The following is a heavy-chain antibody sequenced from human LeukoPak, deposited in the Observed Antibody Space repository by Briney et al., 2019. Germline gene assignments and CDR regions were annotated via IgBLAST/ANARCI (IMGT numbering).Heavy chain of an antibody. Sequence: SQTLSLTRATSGDSVSSSSAAWNWIRQSPSRGLEWLGRTYYRSKWYNDYAISVKGRITINPDTSKNQFSLHLNSVTPEDTALYYCARGSPNSGLFWGQGKLGSVSS. CDR1: GDSVSSSSAA. D-gene: IGHD6-19*01. CDR2: TYYRSKWYN. V-gene: IGHV6-1*01. CDR3: ARGSPNSGLF. J-gene: IGHJ4*02.